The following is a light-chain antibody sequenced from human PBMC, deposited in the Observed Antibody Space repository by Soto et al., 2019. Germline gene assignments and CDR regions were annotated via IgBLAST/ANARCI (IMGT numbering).Light chain of an antibody. CDR2: DVN. CDR1: RSDVGGYKY. Sequence: QSVLTQPRSVSGSPGQSVTISCTGARSDVGGYKYVSWYQQHAGKAPKLIIYDVNKRPSGVPDRFSASKSGNTASLTISGLQADDEADYYCCSYAGDYIYVFGTGTKVTVL. CDR3: CSYAGDYIYV. V-gene: IGLV2-11*01. J-gene: IGLJ1*01.